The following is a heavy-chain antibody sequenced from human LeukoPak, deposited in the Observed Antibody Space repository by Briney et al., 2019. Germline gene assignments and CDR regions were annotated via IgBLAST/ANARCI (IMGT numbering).Heavy chain of an antibody. CDR1: GGSISSYY. V-gene: IGHV4-34*01. CDR3: ARGLLAAAVDY. Sequence: PSETLSLTCTVSGGSISSYYWSWIRQPPGKGLEWIGEINHSGSTNYNPSLKSRVTISVDTSKNQFSLKLSSVTAADTAVYYCARGLLAAAVDYWGQGTLVTVSS. CDR2: INHSGST. J-gene: IGHJ4*02. D-gene: IGHD6-13*01.